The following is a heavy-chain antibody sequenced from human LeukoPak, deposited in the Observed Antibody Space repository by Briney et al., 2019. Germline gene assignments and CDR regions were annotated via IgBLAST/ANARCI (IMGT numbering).Heavy chain of an antibody. CDR3: ARSSYSSGWYITSIDY. V-gene: IGHV3-21*01. CDR2: ISSGSSYI. CDR1: GFTFSSYS. Sequence: NPGGSLRLSCAASGFTFSSYSMNWVRQAPGKGLEWVSSISSGSSYIYYADSVKGRFTISRDNAKNSLYLQMNSLRAEDTAVYYCARSSYSSGWYITSIDYWGQGTLVTVSS. J-gene: IGHJ4*02. D-gene: IGHD6-19*01.